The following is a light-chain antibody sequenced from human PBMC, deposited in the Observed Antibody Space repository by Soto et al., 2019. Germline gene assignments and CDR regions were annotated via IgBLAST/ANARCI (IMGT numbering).Light chain of an antibody. J-gene: IGKJ4*01. V-gene: IGKV3-15*01. CDR1: QTVGSN. CDR2: GAS. CDR3: QQYNNWPLT. Sequence: VVTQSPATLSVSPGERAPLSCRASQTVGSNLAWYQQKPGQAPRLLIYGASTRATGIPARFSGSGSRTEFTLTISSLQSEDFAVYHCQQYNNWPLTFGGGTKVEIK.